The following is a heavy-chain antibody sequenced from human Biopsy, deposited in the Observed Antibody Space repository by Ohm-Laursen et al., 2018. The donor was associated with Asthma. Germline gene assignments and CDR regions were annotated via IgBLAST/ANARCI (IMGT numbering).Heavy chain of an antibody. D-gene: IGHD3-16*01. CDR2: ISGSGRRA. CDR1: GFNFTTYA. J-gene: IGHJ4*02. Sequence: SLRLSCAASGFNFTTYAIAWIRQAPGRGLEWISAISGSGRRAYYADSVKGQFTISRDNAKNTVYLQMNSLSPEDTAVYYCARDFSRAIMIGGGREHYFDFWGQGTLVTVSS. CDR3: ARDFSRAIMIGGGREHYFDF. V-gene: IGHV3-23*01.